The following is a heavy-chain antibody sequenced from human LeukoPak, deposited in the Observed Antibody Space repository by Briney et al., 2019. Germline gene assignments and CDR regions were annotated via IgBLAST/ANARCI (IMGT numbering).Heavy chain of an antibody. CDR3: ARIRVGVAFDY. J-gene: IGHJ4*02. CDR2: INRSGST. D-gene: IGHD1-26*01. V-gene: IGHV4-34*01. CDR1: GGSFSGYY. Sequence: PSETLSLTCAVYGGSFSGYYWSWIRQPPGKGLEWIGEINRSGSTNYNPSLKSRVTISIDTSKSQFSLQVSSVTAADTAVYYCARIRVGVAFDYWGQGTLVTVSS.